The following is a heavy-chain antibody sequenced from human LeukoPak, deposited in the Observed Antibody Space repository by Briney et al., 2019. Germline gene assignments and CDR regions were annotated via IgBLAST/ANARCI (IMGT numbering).Heavy chain of an antibody. D-gene: IGHD3-16*02. V-gene: IGHV4-59*08. Sequence: SETVSLTCSVSGGSISTYYWSWIRQPPGKGVEWIGYISYRGNANYNAPLETRATISVDTSKNLCSLRLTTVPAADTAVYYCARHQSRSTYAYWGQGILVTVSS. CDR3: ARHQSRSTYAY. CDR2: ISYRGNA. CDR1: GGSISTYY. J-gene: IGHJ4*02.